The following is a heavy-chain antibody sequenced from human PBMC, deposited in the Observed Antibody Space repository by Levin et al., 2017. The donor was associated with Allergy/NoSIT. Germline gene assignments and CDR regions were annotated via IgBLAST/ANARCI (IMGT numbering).Heavy chain of an antibody. CDR1: GYAFTSYG. CDR3: ARGDVYRSGWYGDYYYGMDV. Sequence: ASVKVSCKASGYAFTSYGISWVRQAPGQGLEWMGWINTDNANTNYAQKVQGRVTMTTDTSTTTAYMELRSLRSDDTAVYYCARGDVYRSGWYGDYYYGMDVWGQGTTVTVSS. V-gene: IGHV1-18*01. CDR2: INTDNANT. J-gene: IGHJ6*02. D-gene: IGHD6-19*01.